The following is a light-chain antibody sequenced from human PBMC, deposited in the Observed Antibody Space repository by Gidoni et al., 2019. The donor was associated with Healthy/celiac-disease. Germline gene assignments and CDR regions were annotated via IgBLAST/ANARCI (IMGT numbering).Light chain of an antibody. V-gene: IGLV6-57*03. CDR2: EDN. Sequence: NFMLTPPHSVSDSPGKTVTISCTRSSGSIASNYVQWYQQRPGSAPTTVIYEDNQRPSGVPDRFSGSIDSSSNSASLTISGLKTEDEADYYCQSYDSSNQGVFGGGTKLTVL. J-gene: IGLJ3*02. CDR1: SGSIASNY. CDR3: QSYDSSNQGV.